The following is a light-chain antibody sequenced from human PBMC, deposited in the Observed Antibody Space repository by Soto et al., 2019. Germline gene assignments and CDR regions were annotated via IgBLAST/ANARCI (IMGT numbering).Light chain of an antibody. Sequence: IVMTQSPATLSVSPGERATLSCRASQSIDTNLAWYQEKAGQAPRLLIYGASTRATGIPARFSGSGSGTEFTLTISSLQSEDFAVYYCQQYNNWPPVTFGQGTKVDIK. CDR3: QQYNNWPPVT. CDR2: GAS. J-gene: IGKJ1*01. V-gene: IGKV3-15*01. CDR1: QSIDTN.